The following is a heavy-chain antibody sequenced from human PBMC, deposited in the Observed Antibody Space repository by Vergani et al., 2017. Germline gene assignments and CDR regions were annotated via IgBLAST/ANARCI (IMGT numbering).Heavy chain of an antibody. J-gene: IGHJ2*01. Sequence: QVQLQESGPGLVKPSETLSLTCTVSGGSISSYYWSWIRQPPGKGLEWIGYIYYSGSTNYNPSLKSRVTISVDTSKNQFSLKLSSVTAADTAVYYCARLSWEGEWSGPLWYIDLWGRGTLVTVSS. V-gene: IGHV4-59*01. CDR3: ARLSWEGEWSGPLWYIDL. CDR2: IYYSGST. CDR1: GGSISSYY. D-gene: IGHD3-3*01.